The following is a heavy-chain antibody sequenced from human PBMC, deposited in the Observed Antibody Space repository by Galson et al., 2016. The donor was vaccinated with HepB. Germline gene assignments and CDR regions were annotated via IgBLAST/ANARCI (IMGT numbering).Heavy chain of an antibody. CDR2: IYPHDSDT. V-gene: IGHV5-51*01. CDR3: MRGVEMASIRHGVDV. J-gene: IGHJ6*02. Sequence: QSGAEVKKPGESLKISCQGSGYNFANYWVGWVRQMPGKGLEWMGIIYPHDSDTRYSPPFQGHVTISADKSINTAYLQWSSLEASDTAIYFCMRGVEMASIRHGVDVWGQGTTVTVSS. CDR1: GYNFANYW. D-gene: IGHD5-24*01.